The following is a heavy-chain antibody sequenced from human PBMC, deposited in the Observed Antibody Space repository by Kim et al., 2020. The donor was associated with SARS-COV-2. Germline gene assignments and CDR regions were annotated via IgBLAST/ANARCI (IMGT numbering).Heavy chain of an antibody. V-gene: IGHV1-2*02. CDR3: ARATTVGSRGIGGWFDP. D-gene: IGHD4-4*01. J-gene: IGHJ5*02. CDR1: GYTFTGYY. CDR2: INPNTGGS. Sequence: ASVKVSCKASGYTFTGYYMHWVRQAPGQGLEWMGWINPNTGGSNYAQKFQGRVTMTRDTSISTAYMELSRLRSDDTAVYYCARATTVGSRGIGGWFDPWGQGALVTVSS.